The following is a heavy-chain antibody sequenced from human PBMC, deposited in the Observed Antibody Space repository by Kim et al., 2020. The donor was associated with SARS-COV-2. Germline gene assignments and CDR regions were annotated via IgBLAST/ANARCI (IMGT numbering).Heavy chain of an antibody. D-gene: IGHD3-3*01. CDR1: GVSVSSPTVY. CDR3: ASGWRGDYGGDH. CDR2: ISYTTST. J-gene: IGHJ4*02. V-gene: IGHV4-39*02. Sequence: SETLSLTCTVSGVSVSSPTVYWAWIRQPPGKGLEWIGSISYTTSTYYTPSLKHRVAISVDTSKNHFSLTLGSVTAADTAVYYCASGWRGDYGGDHWGQGTLVTVSS.